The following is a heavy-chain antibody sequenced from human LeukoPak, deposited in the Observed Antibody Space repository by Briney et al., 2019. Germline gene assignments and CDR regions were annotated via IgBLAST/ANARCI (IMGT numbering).Heavy chain of an antibody. Sequence: GGPLRLFCAASGFTFSQDWMRWVREAPGKGLECVGRIKSKTDGGTADYAAPLIGSFTLSRDDSKTTLYLQVNSLKTENTAVYYCTTDRGIAVRPVFDYWGQGTLVTVSS. CDR1: GFTFSQDW. V-gene: IGHV3-15*01. J-gene: IGHJ4*02. CDR2: IKSKTDGGTA. CDR3: TTDRGIAVRPVFDY. D-gene: IGHD6-6*01.